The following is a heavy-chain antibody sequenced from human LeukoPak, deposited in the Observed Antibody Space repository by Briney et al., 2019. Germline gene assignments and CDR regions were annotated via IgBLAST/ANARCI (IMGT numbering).Heavy chain of an antibody. D-gene: IGHD3-10*01. CDR1: GFTFSSYA. J-gene: IGHJ4*02. CDR2: ISYDGSNK. CDR3: ARTLSFGELPFPVDY. V-gene: IGHV3-30-3*01. Sequence: PGGSLRLSCAASGFTFSSYAMHWVRQAPGKGLEWVAVISYDGSNKYYADSVKGRFTISRDNSKNTLYLQMNSLRAEDTAVYYCARTLSFGELPFPVDYWGQGTLVTVSS.